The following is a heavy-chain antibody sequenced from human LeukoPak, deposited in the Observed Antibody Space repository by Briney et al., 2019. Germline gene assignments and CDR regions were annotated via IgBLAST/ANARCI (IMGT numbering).Heavy chain of an antibody. Sequence: PGGSLRLSCAASGFTFSSYVMSWVRQAPGKGLEWVSVISGGGGSTYYADSVKGRFTISRDNSKNTVYLQMNSLRVEDTAVYYCAKDQVVGITSSFDYWGQGTLVTVSS. D-gene: IGHD3-10*01. J-gene: IGHJ4*02. CDR2: ISGGGGST. CDR1: GFTFSSYV. V-gene: IGHV3-23*01. CDR3: AKDQVVGITSSFDY.